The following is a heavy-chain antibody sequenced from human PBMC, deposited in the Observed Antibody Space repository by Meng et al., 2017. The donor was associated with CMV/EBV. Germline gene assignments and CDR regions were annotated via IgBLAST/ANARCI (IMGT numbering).Heavy chain of an antibody. CDR3: ARGYCSGGSCYLFGYFDL. J-gene: IGHJ2*01. CDR2: INHSGST. V-gene: IGHV4-34*01. D-gene: IGHD2-15*01. CDR1: GWSFSGYY. Sequence: SEPLSLTCALYGWSFSGYYWSWTRQPPGKGLEWIGEINHSGSTNYNPSLKSRVTISVDTSKNQFSLKLSSVTAADTAVYYCARGYCSGGSCYLFGYFDLWGRGTLVTVSS.